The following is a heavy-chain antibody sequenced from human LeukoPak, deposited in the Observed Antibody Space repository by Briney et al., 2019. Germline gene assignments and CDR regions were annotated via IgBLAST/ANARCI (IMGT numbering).Heavy chain of an antibody. CDR1: EFSVGSNY. CDR2: IYSGGST. D-gene: IGHD3-10*01. CDR3: AKGHSAGAYYFDY. V-gene: IGHV3-66*02. J-gene: IGHJ4*02. Sequence: PGGSLRLSCAASEFSVGSNYMTWVRQAPGKGLEWVSLIYSGGSTYYADSVKGRFTISRDNSKNTLYLQMNSLRAEDTAVYYCAKGHSAGAYYFDYWGQGTLVTVSS.